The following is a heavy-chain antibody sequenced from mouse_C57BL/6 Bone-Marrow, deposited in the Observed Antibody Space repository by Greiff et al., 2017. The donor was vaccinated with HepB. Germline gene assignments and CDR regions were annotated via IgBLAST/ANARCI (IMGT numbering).Heavy chain of an antibody. CDR3: ARDALYDGMDY. CDR1: GFTFSDFY. V-gene: IGHV7-1*01. D-gene: IGHD2-3*01. Sequence: EVNLVESGGGLVQSGRSLRLSCATSGFTFSDFYMEWVRQAPGKGLEWIAASRNKANDYTTEYSASVKGRFIVSRDTSQSILYLQMNALRAEDTAMYYCARDALYDGMDYWGQGTSVTVSS. CDR2: SRNKANDYTT. J-gene: IGHJ4*01.